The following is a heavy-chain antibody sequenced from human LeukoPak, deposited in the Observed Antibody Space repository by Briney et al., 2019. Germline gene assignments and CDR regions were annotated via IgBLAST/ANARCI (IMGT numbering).Heavy chain of an antibody. V-gene: IGHV1-18*01. CDR2: ISAYTGDA. CDR1: VYTFSMYG. D-gene: IGHD4-17*01. J-gene: IGHJ4*02. CDR3: ARDTTDYGDYEADFDY. Sequence: ASVKVSCKASVYTFSMYGFSWVRQAPGQGLEWMGRISAYTGDANYAQNLQGRVTLTTDTSTSTAYMELRSLRSDDTAVYYCARDTTDYGDYEADFDYWGQGTLVTVSS.